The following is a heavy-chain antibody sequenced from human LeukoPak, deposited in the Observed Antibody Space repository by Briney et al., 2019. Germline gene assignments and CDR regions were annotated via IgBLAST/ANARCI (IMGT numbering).Heavy chain of an antibody. CDR1: GFTFSSYS. CDR3: ARDPEVAGNFDY. D-gene: IGHD6-19*01. V-gene: IGHV3-21*01. Sequence: PGGSLRLSCAASGFTFSSYSMNWVRQAPGKGLEWVSSISSSSSYIYYADSVKGRFTISRDNAKNSLYLQMYSLRAEDTAVYYCARDPEVAGNFDYWGQGTLVTVSS. J-gene: IGHJ4*02. CDR2: ISSSSSYI.